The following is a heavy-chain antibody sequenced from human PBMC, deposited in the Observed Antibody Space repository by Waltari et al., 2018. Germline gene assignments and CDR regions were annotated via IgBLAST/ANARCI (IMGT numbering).Heavy chain of an antibody. V-gene: IGHV4-39*07. D-gene: IGHD3-16*01. CDR3: SGGSREAAGRWGTPEFDY. Sequence: QLQLQESGPGLVKPSETLSLTCTVSGGSISSSSYYWGWIRQPPGKGLEWIGSIYYSGSTYYNPSLKRRVTTSVGTSNDQFPRKLSSVTAADTAVYYCSGGSREAAGRWGTPEFDYWGQGTLVTVSS. CDR1: GGSISSSSYY. CDR2: IYYSGST. J-gene: IGHJ4*02.